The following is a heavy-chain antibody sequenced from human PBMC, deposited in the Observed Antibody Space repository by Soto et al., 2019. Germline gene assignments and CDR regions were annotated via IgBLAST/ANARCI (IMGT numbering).Heavy chain of an antibody. Sequence: SETLSLTCTVSGGSINTYNLFWAWVRQPPGKGLEWIASIHYGGNAYYSPSLTTRATISRDTSKNRVSLELRSVTAADTAVYYCARVNVTLELWGLGTLVTVSS. V-gene: IGHV4-39*01. D-gene: IGHD2-21*02. CDR2: IHYGGNA. CDR1: GGSINTYNLF. J-gene: IGHJ4*02. CDR3: ARVNVTLEL.